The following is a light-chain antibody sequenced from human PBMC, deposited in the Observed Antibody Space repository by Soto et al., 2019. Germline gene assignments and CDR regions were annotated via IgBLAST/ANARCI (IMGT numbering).Light chain of an antibody. V-gene: IGKV3-20*01. CDR3: QQYDNSPFT. J-gene: IGKJ3*01. CDR2: DAS. Sequence: EIVLTQSPGTLSLSPGERATLSCRASQSLRSINYLAWYQQKPGQAPRLLIYDASSRATGIPDRFSGSGSGTDFTLTISRLEPEDFAVYYCQQYDNSPFTFGPGTKVDIK. CDR1: QSLRSINY.